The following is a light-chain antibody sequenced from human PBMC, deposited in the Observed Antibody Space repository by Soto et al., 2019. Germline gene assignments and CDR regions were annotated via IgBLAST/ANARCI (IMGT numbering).Light chain of an antibody. CDR2: DVS. V-gene: IGLV2-14*01. J-gene: IGLJ3*02. Sequence: QSVLTQPASVSGSPGQAITISCTGTSSDVGGYNYVSWYPQHPGKAPKLMIYDVSNRPSGVSNRFSGSKSGNTASLTISGLQSEEEADYYCISYTSSSTPWVLGGGTKLTVL. CDR3: ISYTSSSTPWV. CDR1: SSDVGGYNY.